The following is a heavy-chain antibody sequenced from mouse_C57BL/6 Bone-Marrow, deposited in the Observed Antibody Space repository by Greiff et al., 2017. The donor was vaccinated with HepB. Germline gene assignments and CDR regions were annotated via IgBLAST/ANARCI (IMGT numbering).Heavy chain of an antibody. D-gene: IGHD1-1*01. CDR3: ASYFITTGVRDYAMDY. CDR1: GYTFTSYW. CDR2: IDPSDSYT. V-gene: IGHV1-69*01. J-gene: IGHJ4*01. Sequence: QVQLQQPGAELVMPGASVKLSCKASGYTFTSYWMHWVKQRPGQGLEWIGEIDPSDSYTNYNQKFKGKSTLTVAKSSSTAYMQLSSLTSEDSAVYYCASYFITTGVRDYAMDYWGQGTSVTVSS.